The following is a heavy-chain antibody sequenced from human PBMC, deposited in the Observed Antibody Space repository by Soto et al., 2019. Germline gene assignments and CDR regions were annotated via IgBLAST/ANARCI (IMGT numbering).Heavy chain of an antibody. J-gene: IGHJ6*02. D-gene: IGHD3-10*01. CDR1: GYTFTSYY. CDR3: AEVLGTAMVRLASCYGKDV. V-gene: IGHV1-46*01. Sequence: ASVKVSCKASGYTFTSYYMHWVRQAPGQGLEWMGIINPSGGSTSYAQKFQGRVTMTRDTSTSTVYMELSSLRSEDTAVYYCAEVLGTAMVRLASCYGKDVWGQGTTATVP. CDR2: INPSGGST.